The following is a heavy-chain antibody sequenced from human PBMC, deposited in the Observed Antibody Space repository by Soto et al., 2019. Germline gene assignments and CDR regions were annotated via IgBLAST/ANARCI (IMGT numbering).Heavy chain of an antibody. CDR1: GGSISSDDYY. J-gene: IGHJ4*02. V-gene: IGHV4-30-4*01. Sequence: QVQLQESGPGLVKPSQTLSLTCTVSGGSISSDDYYWSWIRQTPGRGLEWIGFIFYSGNTYYNPSLNTRASISVDTSKNQFSLKLTSVTATDTAVYYCVREDTKLSPHGYIMAAGHFDSWGQGALVTVSS. D-gene: IGHD5-12*01. CDR2: IFYSGNT. CDR3: VREDTKLSPHGYIMAAGHFDS.